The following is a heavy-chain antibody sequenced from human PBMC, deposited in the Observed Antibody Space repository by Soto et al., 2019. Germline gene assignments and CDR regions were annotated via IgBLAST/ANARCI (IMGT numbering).Heavy chain of an antibody. J-gene: IGHJ5*02. CDR1: VYSFPTYW. CDR2: IYPGDSDT. Sequence: GESLKISCKGSVYSFPTYWIGWVRQMPGKGLEWMGIIYPGDSDTRYSPSFQGQVTISADKSISTAYLQWSSLKASDTAMYYCARRGEQWPTMFDPWGQGTLVTVSS. D-gene: IGHD6-19*01. CDR3: ARRGEQWPTMFDP. V-gene: IGHV5-51*01.